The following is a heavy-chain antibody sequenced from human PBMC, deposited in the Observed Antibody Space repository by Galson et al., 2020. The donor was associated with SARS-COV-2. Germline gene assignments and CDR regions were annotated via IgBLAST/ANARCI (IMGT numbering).Heavy chain of an antibody. Sequence: AGSLRLSCVVSGFTFTDSWMHWLRQAPGTGLAWVANIRGDGSETNYVDSVKGRFSISRDNAVDTLYLEMNSLRVKDAAVYYCTREGWQGGYWGQGTRVTVSS. CDR3: TREGWQGGY. D-gene: IGHD2-15*01. J-gene: IGHJ4*02. V-gene: IGHV3-7*01. CDR2: IRGDGSET. CDR1: GFTFTDSW.